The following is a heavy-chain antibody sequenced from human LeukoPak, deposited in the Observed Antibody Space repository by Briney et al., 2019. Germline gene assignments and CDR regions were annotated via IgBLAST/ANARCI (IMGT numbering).Heavy chain of an antibody. V-gene: IGHV3-11*01. Sequence: GGSLRLSCTASGFTFSDYYMSWIRRAPGKGLEWVSYISSGDSTIYYAASVKGRFTMSRDNDKNSLYLQMNSLRAEDTAVYYCARDLGSVYWAQGTLVTVSS. CDR1: GFTFSDYY. CDR2: ISSGDSTI. D-gene: IGHD3-10*01. J-gene: IGHJ4*02. CDR3: ARDLGSVY.